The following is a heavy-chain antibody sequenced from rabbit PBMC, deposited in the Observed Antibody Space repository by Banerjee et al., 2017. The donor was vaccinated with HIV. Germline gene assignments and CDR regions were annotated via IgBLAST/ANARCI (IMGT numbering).Heavy chain of an antibody. Sequence: QSLEESGGGLVKPGGTLTLTCTASGFSFSSSYYACWVRQAPGKGLEWIGCIDTGGDPWYAYWAKGRFTISKTSSTTVTLQMTSLTAADTATYFCAREDATTNCYSALWGPGTLVTVS. D-gene: IGHD7-1*01. CDR2: IDTGGDP. J-gene: IGHJ4*01. V-gene: IGHV1S40*01. CDR1: GFSFSSSYY. CDR3: AREDATTNCYSAL.